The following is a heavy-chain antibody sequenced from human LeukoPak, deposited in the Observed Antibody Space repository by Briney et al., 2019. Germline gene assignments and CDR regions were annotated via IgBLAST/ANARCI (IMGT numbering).Heavy chain of an antibody. CDR2: INHSGST. Sequence: SETLSLTCAVYGGSFSGYYWSWIRQPPGKGLEWIGEINHSGSTNYNPSLKSRVTMSVDTSKNHFSLQLSSVTAADTAVYFCARGRVSSSTWHSTYYYYFYMDVWGKGTTVTVSS. D-gene: IGHD4-11*01. J-gene: IGHJ6*03. CDR3: ARGRVSSSTWHSTYYYYFYMDV. CDR1: GGSFSGYY. V-gene: IGHV4-34*01.